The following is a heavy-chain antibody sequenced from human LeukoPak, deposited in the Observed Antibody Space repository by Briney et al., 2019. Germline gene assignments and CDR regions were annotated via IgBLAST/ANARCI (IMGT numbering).Heavy chain of an antibody. J-gene: IGHJ5*02. CDR2: ISGSGGST. D-gene: IGHD3-10*01. CDR1: GFTFSSYA. Sequence: PGWSLRLSCAASGFTFSSYAMSWVRQAPGKGLEWVSAISGSGGSTYYADSVKGRFTISRDNSKNTLYLQMNSLRAEDTAVYYCAKGTRVMVRGAPRKFDPWGQGTLVTVSS. CDR3: AKGTRVMVRGAPRKFDP. V-gene: IGHV3-23*01.